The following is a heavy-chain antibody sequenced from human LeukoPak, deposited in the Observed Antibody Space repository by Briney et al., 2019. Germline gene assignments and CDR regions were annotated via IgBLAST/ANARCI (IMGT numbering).Heavy chain of an antibody. J-gene: IGHJ6*04. CDR2: ISSSGNTK. D-gene: IGHD2-21*02. Sequence: GGSLRLSCAASEFTFSNYEMKWVRQAPGKGLEWVAYISSSGNTKYYADSVRGRFTISRDNAKNSLYLQMNSLRAEDTAVYYCVLGGLYVVVTVEKYYYGMDVWGKGTTVTVSS. CDR1: EFTFSNYE. V-gene: IGHV3-48*03. CDR3: VLGGLYVVVTVEKYYYGMDV.